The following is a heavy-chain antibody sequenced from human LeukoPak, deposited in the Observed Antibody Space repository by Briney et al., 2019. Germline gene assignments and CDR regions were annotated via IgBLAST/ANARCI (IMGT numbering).Heavy chain of an antibody. D-gene: IGHD2-8*01. CDR1: GFNFNRFA. CDR2: LSRGGGST. Sequence: PGGSLRLSCTGRGFNFNRFAIDWVRQAPGQGLEWVSGLSRGGGSTNYADSVKGRFTISRDKSKNMVILQMNSLRPEDTAVYYCAKEQRIRHCSEGVCMEGYYFDYWGQGTLVTVSS. CDR3: AKEQRIRHCSEGVCMEGYYFDY. J-gene: IGHJ4*02. V-gene: IGHV3-23*01.